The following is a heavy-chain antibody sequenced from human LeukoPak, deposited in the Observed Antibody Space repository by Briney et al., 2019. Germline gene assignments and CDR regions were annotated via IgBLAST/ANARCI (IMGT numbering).Heavy chain of an antibody. V-gene: IGHV4-59*01. CDR2: IYYSGST. J-gene: IGHJ4*02. D-gene: IGHD6-6*01. CDR1: GGSISSYY. Sequence: SETLSLTCTVSGGSISSYYWSWIRQPPGKGLEWIGYIYYSGSTNYNPSLKSRVTISVDTSKNQFSLKLSSVTAADTAVYYCARFGTSSSRFFDQWGQGTLVTVSS. CDR3: ARFGTSSSRFFDQ.